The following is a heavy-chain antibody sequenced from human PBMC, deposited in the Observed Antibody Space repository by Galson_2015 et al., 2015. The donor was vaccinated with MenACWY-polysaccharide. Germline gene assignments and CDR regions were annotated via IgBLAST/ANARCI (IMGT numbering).Heavy chain of an antibody. D-gene: IGHD6-13*01. V-gene: IGHV4-39*01. J-gene: IGHJ4*02. CDR1: GGSISSSSYY. Sequence: SETLSLTCTVSGGSISSSSYYWGWIRQPPGKGLEWIGSIYYSGSTYYNPSLKSRVTISVDTSKNQFSLKLSSVTAADTAVYYCAKYKSSSWYFDYWGQGTLVTVSS. CDR2: IYYSGST. CDR3: AKYKSSSWYFDY.